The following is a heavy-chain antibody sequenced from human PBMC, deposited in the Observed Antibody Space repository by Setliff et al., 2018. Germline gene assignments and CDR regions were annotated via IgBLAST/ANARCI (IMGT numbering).Heavy chain of an antibody. D-gene: IGHD3-10*01. J-gene: IGHJ5*02. CDR2: IHYSGST. V-gene: IGHV4-39*01. CDR1: GGSISSTSCY. CDR3: ARLSHAYYYGSGSYFGFDP. Sequence: SETLSLTCTVSGGSISSTSCYRGWIRQPPGKGLEWIGSIHYSGSTYYNPSLKSRVTIFVDTPKNQFSLKLSSVTAADTAVYYCARLSHAYYYGSGSYFGFDPWGQGTLVTVSS.